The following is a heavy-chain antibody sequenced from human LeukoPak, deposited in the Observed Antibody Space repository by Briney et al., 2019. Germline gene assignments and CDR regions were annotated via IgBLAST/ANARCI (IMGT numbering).Heavy chain of an antibody. CDR3: ASRPRSIAAASDHYYFDY. Sequence: SETLSLTCTVSGGSISSYYWSWIRQPPGKGLEWIGEINHSGSTNFNPSLKSRVTISVDTSKNQFSLKLSSVTAADTAVYYCASRPRSIAAASDHYYFDYWGQGTLVTVSS. CDR1: GGSISSYY. J-gene: IGHJ4*02. D-gene: IGHD6-13*01. V-gene: IGHV4-34*01. CDR2: INHSGST.